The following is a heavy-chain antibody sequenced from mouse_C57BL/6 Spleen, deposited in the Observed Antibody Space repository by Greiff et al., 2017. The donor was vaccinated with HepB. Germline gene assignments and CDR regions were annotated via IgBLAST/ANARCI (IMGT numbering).Heavy chain of an antibody. D-gene: IGHD2-5*01. Sequence: QVHVKQPGAELVMPGASVKLSCKASGYTFTSYWMHWVKQRPGQGLEWIGEIDPSDSYTNYNQKFKGKSTLTVDKSSSTAYMQLSSLTSEDSAVYYCARSPRSYYSNYDYAMDYWGQGTSVTVSS. V-gene: IGHV1-69*01. CDR1: GYTFTSYW. CDR2: IDPSDSYT. CDR3: ARSPRSYYSNYDYAMDY. J-gene: IGHJ4*01.